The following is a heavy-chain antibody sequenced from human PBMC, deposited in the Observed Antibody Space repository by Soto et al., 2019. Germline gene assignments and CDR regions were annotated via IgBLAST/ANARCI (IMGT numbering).Heavy chain of an antibody. CDR1: GYIFTNYW. CDR3: ARHPKYSSGSSWFDP. Sequence: GESLKISCKGSGYIFTNYWIVWVRQMPGKGLEWMGSIFLGDSDTTYSPSFQGQATVSADKSINTAYLQWSSLKASDTAMYYCARHPKYSSGSSWFDPWGQGTLVTVSS. D-gene: IGHD6-19*01. CDR2: IFLGDSDT. V-gene: IGHV5-51*01. J-gene: IGHJ5*02.